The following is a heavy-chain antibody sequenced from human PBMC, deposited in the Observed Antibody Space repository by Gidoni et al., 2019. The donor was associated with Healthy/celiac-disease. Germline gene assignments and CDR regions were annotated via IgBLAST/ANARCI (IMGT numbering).Heavy chain of an antibody. D-gene: IGHD6-13*01. CDR3: AGSIAAAGTYYYYGMDV. CDR2: IKQDGSEK. Sequence: EVQLVESGGGLVQPGGSLRLSCAASGFTFSSDWMSWVRQAPGKGLEWVANIKQDGSEKYYVDSVKGRFTISRDNAKNSLYLQMNSLRAEDTAVYYCAGSIAAAGTYYYYGMDVWGQGTTVTVSS. V-gene: IGHV3-7*01. J-gene: IGHJ6*02. CDR1: GFTFSSDW.